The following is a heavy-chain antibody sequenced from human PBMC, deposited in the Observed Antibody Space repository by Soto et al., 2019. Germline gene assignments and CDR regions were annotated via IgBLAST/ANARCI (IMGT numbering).Heavy chain of an antibody. V-gene: IGHV1-69*12. J-gene: IGHJ4*02. Sequence: QVQLVQSGAEVKKPGSSVKVSCKASGGTFSSYAISWVRQAPGQGLEWMGGIIPIFATANYAQKFQGRVTITADGSTSTAYMELSSLSSEVTAVYYGAALRLRGFAYWGQGTLVTVSS. CDR3: AALRLRGFAY. CDR2: IIPIFATA. D-gene: IGHD2-15*01. CDR1: GGTFSSYA.